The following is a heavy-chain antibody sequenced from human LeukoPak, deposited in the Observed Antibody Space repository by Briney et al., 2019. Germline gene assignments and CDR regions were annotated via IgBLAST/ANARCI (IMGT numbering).Heavy chain of an antibody. CDR3: AKDSYSSGWYSGIYYFDY. V-gene: IGHV3-66*01. J-gene: IGHJ4*02. CDR2: IYSGGST. CDR1: GFTVSSNY. D-gene: IGHD6-19*01. Sequence: GGSLRLSCAASGFTVSSNYMSWVRQAPGKGLEWVSVIYSGGSTYYADSVKGRFTTSRDNSKNTLYLQMNSLRAEDTAVYYCAKDSYSSGWYSGIYYFDYWGQGTLVTVSS.